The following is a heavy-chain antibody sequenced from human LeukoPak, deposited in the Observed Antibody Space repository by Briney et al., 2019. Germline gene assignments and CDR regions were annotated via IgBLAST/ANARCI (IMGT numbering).Heavy chain of an antibody. CDR3: ARDRPDNYDFWSGSPDWFDP. Sequence: GGSLRLSXAASGFNFSSYWMSWVRQAPGKGLEWVANIKQDGSEKYYVDSVKGRFTISRDNAKNSLYLQMNSLRAEDTAVYYCARDRPDNYDFWSGSPDWFDPWGQRTLVTVSS. J-gene: IGHJ5*02. D-gene: IGHD3-3*01. V-gene: IGHV3-7*01. CDR2: IKQDGSEK. CDR1: GFNFSSYW.